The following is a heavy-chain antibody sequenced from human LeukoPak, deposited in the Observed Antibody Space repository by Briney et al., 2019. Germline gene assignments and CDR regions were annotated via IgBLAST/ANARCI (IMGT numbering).Heavy chain of an antibody. CDR3: AKDLSYGPDY. Sequence: GGSLRLSCAASGFTFSNRGMHWVRQAPGKGLEWPSFIRFDGNPTYSADSVKGRFTISRDNSKNTVYLQMNSLRVEDTAVYYCAKDLSYGPDYWGQGTLVTVSS. J-gene: IGHJ4*02. V-gene: IGHV3-30*02. CDR1: GFTFSNRG. D-gene: IGHD5-18*01. CDR2: IRFDGNPT.